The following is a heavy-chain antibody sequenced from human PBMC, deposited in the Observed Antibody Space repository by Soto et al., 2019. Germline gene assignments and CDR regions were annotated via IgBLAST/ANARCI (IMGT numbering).Heavy chain of an antibody. D-gene: IGHD3-22*01. CDR2: ISGSGGST. Sequence: GGSLRLSCAASGFTFSSYAMSWVRQAPGKGLEWVSAISGSGGSTYYADSVKGRFTISRDNSKNTLYLQMNSLRAEDTAVYYCAKDVGDSGHDSSGHLDYCGQGSLVTGSS. V-gene: IGHV3-23*01. J-gene: IGHJ4*02. CDR1: GFTFSSYA. CDR3: AKDVGDSGHDSSGHLDY.